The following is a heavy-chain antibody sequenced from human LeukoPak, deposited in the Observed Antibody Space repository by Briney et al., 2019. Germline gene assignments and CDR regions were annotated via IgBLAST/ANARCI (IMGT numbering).Heavy chain of an antibody. Sequence: ASVKVSCKASGGTFSSYAISWVRQAPGQGLEWMGRIIPIFGIANYAQKFQGRVTITADKSTSTAYMKLSSLRSEDTAVYYCARQPDGYNSYYFDYWSQGTLVTVSS. CDR1: GGTFSSYA. CDR2: IIPIFGIA. D-gene: IGHD5-24*01. CDR3: ARQPDGYNSYYFDY. J-gene: IGHJ4*02. V-gene: IGHV1-69*04.